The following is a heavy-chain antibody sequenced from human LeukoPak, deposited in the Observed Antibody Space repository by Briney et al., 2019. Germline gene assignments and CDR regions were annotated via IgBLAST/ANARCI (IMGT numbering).Heavy chain of an antibody. CDR3: TGYNIPYTFEF. J-gene: IGHJ4*02. CDR1: GGSISRSNW. V-gene: IGHV4-4*02. Sequence: SETLSLTCAVSGGSISRSNWWTWVRQSPGTGLEWIGDIIHSGNTNYNPSLRSRLTISLNKSRNQFSLKLSSVTAADTAVYYCTGYNIPYTFEFWGQGTLVTVSS. D-gene: IGHD1-14*01. CDR2: IIHSGNT.